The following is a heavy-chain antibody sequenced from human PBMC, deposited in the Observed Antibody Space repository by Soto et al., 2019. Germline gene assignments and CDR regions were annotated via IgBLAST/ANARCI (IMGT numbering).Heavy chain of an antibody. Sequence: PGGSLRLSCAAAGFTVSSNYMTWVRQAPGKGLEWVSVIYSGGTTYSIDSVKGRFSISRDNSKNTLYLQMKSLRAEDTAVYYCASGFNWLDYWGQGTLVTVSS. CDR3: ASGFNWLDY. CDR2: IYSGGTT. CDR1: GFTVSSNY. D-gene: IGHD1-20*01. J-gene: IGHJ4*02. V-gene: IGHV3-53*01.